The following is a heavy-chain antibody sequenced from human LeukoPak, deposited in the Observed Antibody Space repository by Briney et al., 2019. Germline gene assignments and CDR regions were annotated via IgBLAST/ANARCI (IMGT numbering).Heavy chain of an antibody. V-gene: IGHV1-2*02. CDR3: ARDRTIFGVVITDNYYYMDV. J-gene: IGHJ6*03. CDR1: GYTFTGYY. D-gene: IGHD3-3*01. Sequence: ASVKVSCKASGYTFTGYYMHWVRQAPGQGLEWMGWINPNSGGTNYAQKFQGRVTMTRDTSISTAYMELSRLRSDDTAVYYCARDRTIFGVVITDNYYYMDVWGKGTTVTVSS. CDR2: INPNSGGT.